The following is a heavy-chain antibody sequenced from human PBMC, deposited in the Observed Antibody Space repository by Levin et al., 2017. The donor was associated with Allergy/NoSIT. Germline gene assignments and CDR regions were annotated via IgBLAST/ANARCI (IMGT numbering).Heavy chain of an antibody. V-gene: IGHV3-48*04. CDR2: ISSSGNSI. CDR3: ATSRYCGSLSCYKEPLDF. D-gene: IGHD2-2*02. J-gene: IGHJ4*02. CDR1: GFIFSSYS. Sequence: GESLKISCAASGFIFSSYSMNWVRQAPGKGPEWLSYISSSGNSIYYADSVKGRFTISRDNAKNSLDLQVNSLRAEDTAVYYCATSRYCGSLSCYKEPLDFWGQGTLVTVSS.